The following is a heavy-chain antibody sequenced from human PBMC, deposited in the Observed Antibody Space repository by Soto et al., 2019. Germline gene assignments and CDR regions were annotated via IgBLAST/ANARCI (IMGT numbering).Heavy chain of an antibody. CDR2: ITGTGDSK. V-gene: IGHV3-23*01. D-gene: IGHD6-19*01. CDR1: GFTFSSYA. CDR3: ARTLLYTSGWYDY. Sequence: EVQVLESGGGLVQPGGSLRLSCAASGFTFSSYALSWVRQAPGKGLQWVSVITGTGDSKYYADSVKGRFTFSRDNCENTVYLQMNSLRADDTAVYYCARTLLYTSGWYDYWGQGTLVTVSS. J-gene: IGHJ4*02.